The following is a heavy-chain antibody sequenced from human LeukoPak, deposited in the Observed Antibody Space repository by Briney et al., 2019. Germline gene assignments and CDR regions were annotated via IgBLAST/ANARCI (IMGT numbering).Heavy chain of an antibody. CDR1: GFTFSSYG. V-gene: IGHV3-33*01. CDR2: IWYDGSNK. D-gene: IGHD6-19*01. Sequence: PGGSLRLSCAGSGFTFSSYGMHWVRQAPGKGLEWVAVIWYDGSNKYYADSVKGRFTISRDNSKNTLYLQMNSLRAEDTAVYYCARGGSGWPFDYWGQGTLVTVSS. J-gene: IGHJ4*02. CDR3: ARGGSGWPFDY.